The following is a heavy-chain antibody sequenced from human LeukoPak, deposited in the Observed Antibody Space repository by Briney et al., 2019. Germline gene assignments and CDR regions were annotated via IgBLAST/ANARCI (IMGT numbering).Heavy chain of an antibody. V-gene: IGHV4-4*07. CDR3: ARDAPYGDFWFDP. D-gene: IGHD4-17*01. CDR1: GGSISSYY. J-gene: IGHJ5*02. Sequence: SETLSLTCTVSGGSISSYYWSWIRQPAGKGLEWIGRIFSSGITKYNHSLKSRVTMSVDTSKNQFSLRLSSVTAADTAVYYCARDAPYGDFWFDPWGQGTLVTVSS. CDR2: IFSSGIT.